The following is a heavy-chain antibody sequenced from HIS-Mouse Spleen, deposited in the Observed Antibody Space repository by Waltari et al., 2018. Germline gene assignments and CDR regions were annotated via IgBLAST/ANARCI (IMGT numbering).Heavy chain of an antibody. V-gene: IGHV3-66*01. J-gene: IGHJ4*02. Sequence: YYADSVKGRFTISRDNSKNTLYLQMNSLRAEDTAVYYCARELNYWGQGTLVTVSS. CDR3: ARELNY.